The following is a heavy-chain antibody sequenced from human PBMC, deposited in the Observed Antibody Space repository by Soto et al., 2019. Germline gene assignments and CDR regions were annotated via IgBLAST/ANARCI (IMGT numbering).Heavy chain of an antibody. CDR3: ARDTSSTSYYYYGMDV. CDR2: ISYDGSNK. Sequence: GGSLRLSCAASGFTFSSYAMHWVRQAPGKGLEWVAVISYDGSNKYYAGSVKGRFTISRDNSKNTLYLQMNSLRAEDTAVYYCARDTSSTSYYYYGMDVWGQGTTVTVSS. V-gene: IGHV3-30-3*01. CDR1: GFTFSSYA. D-gene: IGHD2-2*01. J-gene: IGHJ6*02.